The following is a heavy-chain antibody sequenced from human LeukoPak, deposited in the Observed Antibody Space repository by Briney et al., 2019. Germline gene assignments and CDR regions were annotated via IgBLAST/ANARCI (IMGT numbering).Heavy chain of an antibody. V-gene: IGHV3-11*01. J-gene: IGHJ4*02. D-gene: IGHD3-9*01. Sequence: GGSLRLSCAASGFTFSDYYMSWIRQAPGKGLEWFSYISSSGSTIYYADSVKGRFTISRDNAKKSLYLQMNSLRAEDTAVYYCARVRYFDWLSRAFDYWGQGTLVTASS. CDR3: ARVRYFDWLSRAFDY. CDR1: GFTFSDYY. CDR2: ISSSGSTI.